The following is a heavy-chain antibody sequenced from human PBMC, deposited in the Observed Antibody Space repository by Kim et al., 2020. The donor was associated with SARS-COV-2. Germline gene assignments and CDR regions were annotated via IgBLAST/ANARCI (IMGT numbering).Heavy chain of an antibody. D-gene: IGHD2-2*01. CDR2: INHSGST. CDR3: ARRGVPAAILSYYYYMDV. Sequence: SETLSLTCAVYGGSFSGYYWSWIRQPPGKGLEWIGEINHSGSTNYNPSLKSRVTISVDTSKNQFSLKLSSVTAADTAVYYCARRGVPAAILSYYYYMDVWGKGTTVTVSS. V-gene: IGHV4-34*01. CDR1: GGSFSGYY. J-gene: IGHJ6*03.